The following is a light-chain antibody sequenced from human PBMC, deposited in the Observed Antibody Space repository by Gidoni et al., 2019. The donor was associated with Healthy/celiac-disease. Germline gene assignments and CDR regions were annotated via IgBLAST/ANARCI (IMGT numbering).Light chain of an antibody. CDR2: AAS. CDR1: QSISSY. J-gene: IGKJ1*01. Sequence: DFQMTQSPSSLSASVGDRVTITCRASQSISSYLNWYQQKPGKAPKLLIYAASSLQSGVPSRFSSSGSGTDFTLTISSLQPEDFATYYCQQSYSTLWTFGQGTKVEIK. CDR3: QQSYSTLWT. V-gene: IGKV1-39*01.